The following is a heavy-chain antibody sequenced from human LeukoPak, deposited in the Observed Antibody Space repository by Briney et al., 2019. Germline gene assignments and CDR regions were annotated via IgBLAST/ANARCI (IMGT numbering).Heavy chain of an antibody. D-gene: IGHD4-23*01. J-gene: IGHJ5*01. CDR2: VSHNGAT. CDR1: GASISSSSYF. V-gene: IGHV4-39*06. Sequence: SEALSLTCAVSGASISSSSYFWGWIRQAPGEGPEWLASVSHNGATYYKPSLKSRVNISLDLSNNQFTLTVTSVTVADTALYFCASLNVVRPTAAETWFHSWGQG. CDR3: ASLNVVRPTAAETWFHS.